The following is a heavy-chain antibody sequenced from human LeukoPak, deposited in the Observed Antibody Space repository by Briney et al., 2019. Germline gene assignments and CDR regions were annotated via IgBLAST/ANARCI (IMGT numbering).Heavy chain of an antibody. Sequence: GGSLRLSCVEPADSSADYGTSWGRQAPGKGLEWVSGINWNGGSTGYADSVKGRFTISRDNDKNSLCLQMNSLRAEDTGLYYCATEGHSIWDMCNEASVDVWGQGTTVTVSS. V-gene: IGHV3-20*04. D-gene: IGHD2/OR15-2a*01. CDR1: ADSSADYG. J-gene: IGHJ6*01. CDR3: ATEGHSIWDMCNEASVDV. CDR2: INWNGGST.